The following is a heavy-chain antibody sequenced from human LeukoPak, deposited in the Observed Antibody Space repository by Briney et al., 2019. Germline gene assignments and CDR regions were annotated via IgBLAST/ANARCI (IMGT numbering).Heavy chain of an antibody. CDR2: ISAYNGNA. Sequence: ASVKVSCKASGYTFTSYGFSWVRQAPGQGLEWVGWISAYNGNANYAQKVQGRVTMTTDTSTRTAYMELRSLRSDDTAVYYCARDGYYDSTGYYYNFDYWGQGTLVTVSS. CDR1: GYTFTSYG. V-gene: IGHV1-18*01. CDR3: ARDGYYDSTGYYYNFDY. J-gene: IGHJ4*02. D-gene: IGHD3-22*01.